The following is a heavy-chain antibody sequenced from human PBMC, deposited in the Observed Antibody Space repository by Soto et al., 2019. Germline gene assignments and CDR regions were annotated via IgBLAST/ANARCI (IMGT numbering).Heavy chain of an antibody. V-gene: IGHV3-74*01. CDR3: ARVGQGRYYFDF. J-gene: IGHJ4*02. CDR2: INGDGSRT. CDR1: GFSFSTYW. Sequence: EVQLVESGGGLVQPGGSLRLSCAGSGFSFSTYWMHWVRQVPGKGLVWVSRINGDGSRTSYADSVQGRFTISRDNAKNNLYLQMNSLTAEDTAVYYCARVGQGRYYFDFWGQGTLVTVSS.